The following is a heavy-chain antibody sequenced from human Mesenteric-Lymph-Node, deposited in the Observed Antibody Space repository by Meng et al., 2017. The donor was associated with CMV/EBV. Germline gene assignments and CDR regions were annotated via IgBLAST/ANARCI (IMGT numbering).Heavy chain of an antibody. D-gene: IGHD6-13*01. CDR3: AKEGHTSNWYIAY. CDR2: ISGSGVGI. V-gene: IGHV3-23*01. CDR1: GFTFSDYA. Sequence: CAASGFTFSDYAMSWVRQAPGKGLEWVSGISGSGVGIYYADAVKGRFTISRDNFKNTLYLQMNSLRAEDTAVYFCAKEGHTSNWYIAYWGQGTLVTVSS. J-gene: IGHJ4*02.